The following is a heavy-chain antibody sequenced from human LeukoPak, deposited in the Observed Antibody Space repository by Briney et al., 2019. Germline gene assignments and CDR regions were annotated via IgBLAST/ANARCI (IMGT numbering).Heavy chain of an antibody. Sequence: ASVKVSCKASGYTFTSYGISWVRQAPGQGLEWMGCISAYNGNTNYAQKLQGRVTMTTDTSTSTAYMELRSLRSDDTAVYYCARDAYTYYYDSSGYSLFDYWGQGTLVTVSS. CDR2: ISAYNGNT. J-gene: IGHJ4*02. D-gene: IGHD3-22*01. V-gene: IGHV1-18*01. CDR1: GYTFTSYG. CDR3: ARDAYTYYYDSSGYSLFDY.